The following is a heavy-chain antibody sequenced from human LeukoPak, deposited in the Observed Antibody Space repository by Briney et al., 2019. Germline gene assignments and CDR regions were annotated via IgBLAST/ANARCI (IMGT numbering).Heavy chain of an antibody. CDR1: GFIFSNYW. CDR3: ARDNDYGDHDFDL. J-gene: IGHJ2*01. V-gene: IGHV3-74*01. CDR2: TNSDGSST. Sequence: PGGSLRLSCAGSGFIFSNYWMHWVRQAPGKGLVWVSSTNSDGSSTSHADAVKGRFTISRDNAKNTLYLQMNSLRAEDTAVYYCARDNDYGDHDFDLWGRGTLVTVSS. D-gene: IGHD4-17*01.